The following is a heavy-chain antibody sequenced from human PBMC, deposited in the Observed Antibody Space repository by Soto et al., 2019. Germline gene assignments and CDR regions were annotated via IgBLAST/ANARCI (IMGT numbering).Heavy chain of an antibody. D-gene: IGHD3-16*01. J-gene: IGHJ1*01. Sequence: QVQLVESGGGVVQPGTSLRVSCVGSGFTFRSYVIHWVRQAPGKGLEWVALTSYDGSDKYYDDSVRGRFTISRDNSRNTVDLQMDSLILEDTALYYCARWGTTGGLDVWGQGTLVSVS. CDR1: GFTFRSYV. V-gene: IGHV3-30*19. CDR2: TSYDGSDK. CDR3: ARWGTTGGLDV.